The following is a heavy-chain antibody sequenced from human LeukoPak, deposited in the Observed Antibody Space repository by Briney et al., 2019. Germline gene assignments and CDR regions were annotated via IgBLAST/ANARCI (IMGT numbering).Heavy chain of an antibody. CDR1: GFTFSSYS. V-gene: IGHV3-21*01. Sequence: TGGSLRLSCAASGFTFSSYSMNWVRQAPGKGLEWVSSISTSSSYIYYADSVKGRFTISRDNAKKSLYLQMNSLRAEDTAVYYCARDSTTVTSTSSWFDPWGQGALVTVSS. CDR2: ISTSSSYI. CDR3: ARDSTTVTSTSSWFDP. D-gene: IGHD4-17*01. J-gene: IGHJ5*02.